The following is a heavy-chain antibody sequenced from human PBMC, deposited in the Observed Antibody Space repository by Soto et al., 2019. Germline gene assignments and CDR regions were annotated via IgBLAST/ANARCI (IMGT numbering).Heavy chain of an antibody. CDR2: IIPIFGTA. CDR1: GGTFSSYA. D-gene: IGHD3-10*01. J-gene: IGHJ5*02. CDR3: ARDSYYGSGSYYTNNLFDP. V-gene: IGHV1-69*13. Sequence: SVKVSCKASGGTFSSYAISWVRQAPGQGLEWMGGIIPIFGTANYAQKFQGRVTITADESTSTAYMELSSLRSEDTAVYYCARDSYYGSGSYYTNNLFDPWGQGTLVTVSS.